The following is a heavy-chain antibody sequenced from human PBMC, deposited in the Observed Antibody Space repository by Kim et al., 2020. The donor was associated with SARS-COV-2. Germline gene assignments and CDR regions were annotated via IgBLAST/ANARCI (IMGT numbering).Heavy chain of an antibody. CDR2: VSYTGST. CDR1: GGSINGYD. CDR3: PRKLHLEWAQRPLPAFDI. V-gene: IGHV4-59*01. D-gene: IGHD1-26*01. Sequence: SETLSLTCTVSGGSINGYDWYWIRQSPGKGLEWIGYVSYTGSTDFNPSLNTPVTISTDTSKNQASLRLTTVTALDTAIYYCPRKLHLEWAQRPLPAFDI. J-gene: IGHJ3*02.